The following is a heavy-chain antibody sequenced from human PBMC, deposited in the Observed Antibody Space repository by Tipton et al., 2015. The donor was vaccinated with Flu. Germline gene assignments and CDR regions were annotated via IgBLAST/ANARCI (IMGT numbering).Heavy chain of an antibody. CDR1: GFTLSSYS. Sequence: SLRLSCTASGFTLSSYSMSWVRQAPGKGLEWVAYIKQDGSETYYADSVKGRFTISRDNAKNSLFLQMNSLRAEDTAVYYCARVRSNYWYLDLCGRGTLVTGSS. J-gene: IGHJ2*01. CDR3: ARVRSNYWYLDL. CDR2: IKQDGSET. D-gene: IGHD2/OR15-2a*01. V-gene: IGHV3-7*01.